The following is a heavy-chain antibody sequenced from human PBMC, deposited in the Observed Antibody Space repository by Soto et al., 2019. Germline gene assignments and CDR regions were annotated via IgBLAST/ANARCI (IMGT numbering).Heavy chain of an antibody. Sequence: QVQLQESGPGLVKPSETLSLTCTVSGGSISSYYWSWIRQPPGKGLEWIGYIYYSGTTHDNPSLISRVTMTEAPSKLAFSLKRCPLTAADTAVYYCAEVSGSGAVYGMDCSGQGTTVTVSS. CDR1: GGSISSYY. J-gene: IGHJ6*02. CDR2: IYYSGTT. CDR3: AEVSGSGAVYGMDC. V-gene: IGHV4-59*01. D-gene: IGHD3-10*01.